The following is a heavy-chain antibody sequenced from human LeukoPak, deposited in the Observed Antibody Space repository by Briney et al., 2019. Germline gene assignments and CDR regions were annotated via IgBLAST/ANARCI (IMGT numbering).Heavy chain of an antibody. CDR1: GYTFTGYY. J-gene: IGHJ6*02. D-gene: IGHD6-13*01. V-gene: IGHV1-2*02. CDR2: INPNSGGT. Sequence: ASVKVSCKASGYTFTGYYMHWVRQAPGQGLEWMGWINPNSGGTNYAQKFQGRVTMTRDTSISTAYMELSRLRSDDTAVYYCARASLSYRSSWYDYYYGMDVWGQGTTVTVSS. CDR3: ARASLSYRSSWYDYYYGMDV.